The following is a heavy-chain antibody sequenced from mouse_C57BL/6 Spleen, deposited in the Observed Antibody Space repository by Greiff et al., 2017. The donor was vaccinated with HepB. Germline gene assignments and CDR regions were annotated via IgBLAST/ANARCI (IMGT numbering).Heavy chain of an antibody. D-gene: IGHD5-1*01. Sequence: QVQLQQSGAELARPGASVKLSCKASGYTFTSYGISWVKQRTGQGLEWIGEIYPRSGNTYYNEKFKGKATLTADKSSSTAHMELRSLTSEDSAVYFCARRGTYYFDYWGQGTTLTVSS. J-gene: IGHJ2*01. CDR2: IYPRSGNT. CDR1: GYTFTSYG. V-gene: IGHV1-81*01. CDR3: ARRGTYYFDY.